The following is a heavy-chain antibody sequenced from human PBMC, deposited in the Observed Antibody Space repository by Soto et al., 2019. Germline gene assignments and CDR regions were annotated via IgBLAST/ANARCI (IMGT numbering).Heavy chain of an antibody. D-gene: IGHD6-13*01. CDR1: GFTFSSYG. J-gene: IGHJ4*02. CDR2: ISYDGSNK. CDR3: AKGRPKNRAAAGVFDY. Sequence: ESGGGVVQPGRSLRLSCAAFGFTFSSYGMHWVSPAPGKGLEWVAVISYDGSNKYYADSVKGRFTISRDNSKNTLYLQMNSLRAEDTAVYYCAKGRPKNRAAAGVFDYWGQGTLVTVSS. V-gene: IGHV3-30*18.